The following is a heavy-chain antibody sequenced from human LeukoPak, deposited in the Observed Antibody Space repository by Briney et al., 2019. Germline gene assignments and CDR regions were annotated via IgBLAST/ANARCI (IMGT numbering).Heavy chain of an antibody. CDR3: ARAVAGTFY. CDR2: IYYSGST. J-gene: IGHJ4*02. CDR1: GGSISSYY. D-gene: IGHD6-19*01. Sequence: SETLSLTCTVSGGSISSYYWRWIRQPPGKGLEWIGYIYYSGSTNYNPSLKSRVTISVDTSKNQFSLKLSSVTAADTAVYYCARAVAGTFYWGQGTLVTVSS. V-gene: IGHV4-59*01.